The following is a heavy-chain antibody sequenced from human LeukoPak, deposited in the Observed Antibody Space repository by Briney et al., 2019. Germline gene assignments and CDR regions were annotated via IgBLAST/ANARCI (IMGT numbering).Heavy chain of an antibody. CDR2: ISSSSSYT. CDR1: GFTFSDYY. J-gene: IGHJ4*02. D-gene: IGHD2-2*01. V-gene: IGHV3-11*06. Sequence: GGSLRLSCAASGFTFSDYYMSWIRQAPGEGLEGVSYISSSSSYTNYADSVKGRFTISRDNAKNSLFLQMNSLRAEDTAVYYCARDKVDIVVVPAATSTPRFDYWGQGTLVTVSS. CDR3: ARDKVDIVVVPAATSTPRFDY.